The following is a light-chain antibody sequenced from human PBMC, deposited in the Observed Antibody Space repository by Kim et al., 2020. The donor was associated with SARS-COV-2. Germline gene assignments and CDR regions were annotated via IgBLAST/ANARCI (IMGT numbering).Light chain of an antibody. Sequence: IQMTQSPSSLSASVGDTVTIHCRASPGVSNYLAWYQQRAGKTPKLLIYGASTLQAGVPSRFSGSGSGTDFTLTISSLQPEDFATYYCQKYNSARLTFGGGTKLEIK. J-gene: IGKJ4*01. CDR2: GAS. V-gene: IGKV1-27*01. CDR3: QKYNSARLT. CDR1: PGVSNY.